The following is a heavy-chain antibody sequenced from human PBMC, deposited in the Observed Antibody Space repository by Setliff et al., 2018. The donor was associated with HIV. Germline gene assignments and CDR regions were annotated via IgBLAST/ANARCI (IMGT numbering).Heavy chain of an antibody. CDR2: VSHTGST. J-gene: IGHJ1*01. CDR3: ARDPYCSGDGCFRYYQH. Sequence: SETLSLTCAVHGGSFSGSYWSWIRQPPGKGLEWIGDVSHTGSTNYNPSLKSRITIAIDTSKNQFSLKLTPVTAADTAVYYCARDPYCSGDGCFRYYQHWGRGTLVTVSS. D-gene: IGHD2-15*01. CDR1: GGSFSGSY. V-gene: IGHV4-34*01.